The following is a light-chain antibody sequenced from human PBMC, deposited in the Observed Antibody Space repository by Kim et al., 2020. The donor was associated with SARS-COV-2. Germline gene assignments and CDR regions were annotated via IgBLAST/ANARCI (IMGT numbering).Light chain of an antibody. CDR2: GVS. Sequence: QSALTQPASVAGSPGQSVTISCTGTSSDVGDYNYVSWYQQHPGKAPKLMIYGVSKRPPGVSDRFSGSKSGDTASLTISGLQAEDEADYYCSSYTSRSTWVFGGGTKLTVL. J-gene: IGLJ3*02. CDR1: SSDVGDYNY. CDR3: SSYTSRSTWV. V-gene: IGLV2-14*03.